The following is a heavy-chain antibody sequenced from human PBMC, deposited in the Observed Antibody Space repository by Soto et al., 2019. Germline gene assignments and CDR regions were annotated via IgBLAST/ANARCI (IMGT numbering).Heavy chain of an antibody. D-gene: IGHD5-18*01. CDR3: ARENSVQAWLHHFDH. J-gene: IGHJ4*02. CDR2: IRDDGASI. V-gene: IGHV3-48*03. Sequence: SLRLSCEASGFSVSSFAMNWGRQAPGRGLEWVSYIRDDGASIYYADSLKGRFTVSRDNAKNSLPLQMNNLRAEDTAVYYCARENSVQAWLHHFDHWGLGTLVT. CDR1: GFSVSSFA.